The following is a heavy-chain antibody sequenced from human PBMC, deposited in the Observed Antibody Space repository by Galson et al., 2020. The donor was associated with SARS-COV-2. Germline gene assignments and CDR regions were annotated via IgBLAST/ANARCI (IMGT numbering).Heavy chain of an antibody. D-gene: IGHD3-22*01. CDR2: IYPGDSAT. Sequence: GESLKISCQGSGYSFASYWIGWVRQMPGKGLEWMGIIYPGDSATTYSPYFQGQVSISADKSISTAYLQWSSLKASDTAVYYCVRPMGYYDTTGFYYFDYWGQGTLVTVSS. CDR1: GYSFASYW. V-gene: IGHV5-51*01. CDR3: VRPMGYYDTTGFYYFDY. J-gene: IGHJ4*02.